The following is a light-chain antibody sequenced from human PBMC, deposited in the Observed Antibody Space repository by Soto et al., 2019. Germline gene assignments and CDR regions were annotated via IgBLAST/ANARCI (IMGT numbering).Light chain of an antibody. CDR3: QQYGSSPPT. CDR2: GAS. V-gene: IGKV3-20*01. J-gene: IGKJ1*01. CDR1: QSISRY. Sequence: LVLTQSPGTLSLSPGARTTLSCRASQSISRYLAWYQQKHGQGPRLLIYGASSRATGTPDRFSGSGSGTDLTITINRLEPEDFELYYCQQYGSSPPTFGQGTKVDIK.